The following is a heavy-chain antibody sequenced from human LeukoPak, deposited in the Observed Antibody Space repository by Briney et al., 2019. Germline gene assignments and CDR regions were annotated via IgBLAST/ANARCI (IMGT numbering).Heavy chain of an antibody. CDR2: ISSSSSYI. CDR3: ARDQGYSSSSDGDY. D-gene: IGHD6-6*01. CDR1: GFTFSSYS. V-gene: IGHV3-21*01. Sequence: GGSLRLSCAASGFTFSSYSMNWVRQAPGKGLEWVSSISSSSSYIYYADSVKGRFTISRDNAKNPLYLQMNSLRAEDTAVYYCARDQGYSSSSDGDYWGQGTLVTVSS. J-gene: IGHJ4*02.